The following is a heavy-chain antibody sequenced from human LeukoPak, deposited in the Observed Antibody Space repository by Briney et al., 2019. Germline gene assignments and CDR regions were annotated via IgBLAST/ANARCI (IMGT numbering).Heavy chain of an antibody. Sequence: GSLRLSCAASGFTFSDYYMTWIRQAPGKGLEWVSYISTSDSIISYADSVTGRFTISRDNAKNSLYLQMNSLRAEDTAVYYCARVQVSYGSGSYADLDYWGQGTLVTVSS. CDR3: ARVQVSYGSGSYADLDY. D-gene: IGHD3-10*01. CDR2: ISTSDSII. V-gene: IGHV3-11*04. CDR1: GFTFSDYY. J-gene: IGHJ4*02.